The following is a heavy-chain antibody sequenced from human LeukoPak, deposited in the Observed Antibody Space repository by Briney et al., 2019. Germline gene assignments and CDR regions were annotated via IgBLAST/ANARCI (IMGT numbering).Heavy chain of an antibody. CDR1: GFTFSSYG. CDR2: IWYDGSNK. V-gene: IGHV3-33*01. CDR3: ARDRVTGYCSGGSCHMN. D-gene: IGHD2-15*01. Sequence: GGSLRLSRAASGFTFSSYGMHWVRQAPGKGLEWVTVIWYDGSNKYYADSVKGRFTISRDNSKNTLYLQMNSLRAEDTAVYYCARDRVTGYCSGGSCHMNWGQGTLVTVSS. J-gene: IGHJ4*02.